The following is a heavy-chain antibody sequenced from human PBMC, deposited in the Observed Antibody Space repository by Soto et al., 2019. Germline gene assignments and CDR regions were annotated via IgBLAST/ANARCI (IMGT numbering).Heavy chain of an antibody. CDR1: GGSISSTNW. V-gene: IGHV4-4*02. J-gene: IGHJ5*02. CDR2: IYHSGSP. Sequence: QVQLRESGPGLVKTSGTLSLTCAVSGGSISSTNWWTWVRQPPGKGLEWIGEIYHSGSPTYSPSFPGRATISADKSNNQFSLRLRSVTAADTAVYSGATLPAQIVVALLPIPPWGQGILVTVSS. CDR3: ATLPAQIVVALLPIPP. D-gene: IGHD2-21*01.